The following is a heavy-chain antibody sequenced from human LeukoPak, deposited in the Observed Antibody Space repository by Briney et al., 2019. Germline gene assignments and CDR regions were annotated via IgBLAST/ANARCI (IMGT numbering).Heavy chain of an antibody. CDR2: MNPNSGNT. D-gene: IGHD3-3*01. Sequence: GASVKVSCKASGYTFTSYGISWVRQATGQGLEWMGWMNPNSGNTGYAQKFQGRVTMTRNTSISTAYMELSSLRSEDTAVYYCARGPQNYDFWSGYPLNALGVSYYYYYGMDVWGQGTTVTVSS. J-gene: IGHJ6*02. V-gene: IGHV1-8*02. CDR3: ARGPQNYDFWSGYPLNALGVSYYYYYGMDV. CDR1: GYTFTSYG.